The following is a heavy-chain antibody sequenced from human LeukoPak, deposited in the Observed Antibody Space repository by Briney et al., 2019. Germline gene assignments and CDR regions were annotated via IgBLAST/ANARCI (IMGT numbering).Heavy chain of an antibody. CDR2: IHYSGST. V-gene: IGHV4-39*07. J-gene: IGHJ6*03. Sequence: PSETLSLTCTVSGGSISSSSYYWGWIRQPPGKGLEWIGSIHYSGSTNYNPSLKSRVTISVDTSKNQFSLRLSSVTAADTAVYYCARGYCSGGSCYSYYYYNYMDVWGKGTTVTVSS. CDR1: GGSISSSSYY. CDR3: ARGYCSGGSCYSYYYYNYMDV. D-gene: IGHD2-15*01.